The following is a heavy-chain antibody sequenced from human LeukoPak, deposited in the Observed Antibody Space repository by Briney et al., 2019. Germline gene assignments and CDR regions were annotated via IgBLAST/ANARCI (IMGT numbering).Heavy chain of an antibody. J-gene: IGHJ4*02. D-gene: IGHD3-10*01. CDR1: GGSFSGYY. Sequence: SETLSLTCAVYGGSFSGYYWSWLRQPPGKGLEWVGEINHSGSTNYNPSLKSRVTISVDTSKNQFSLKLSSVTAADTAVYYCARAYYYGSGRRYYFDYWGQGTLVTVSS. CDR2: INHSGST. CDR3: ARAYYYGSGRRYYFDY. V-gene: IGHV4-34*01.